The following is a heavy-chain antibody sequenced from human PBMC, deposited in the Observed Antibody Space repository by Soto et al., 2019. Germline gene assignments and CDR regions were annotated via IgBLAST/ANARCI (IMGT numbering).Heavy chain of an antibody. D-gene: IGHD1-26*01. CDR3: ARDVGATGGAFDI. Sequence: QVQLQESGPGLVKPSQTLSLTCTVSGGSISSGDYYWSWIRQPPGKGMEWIGYIYYSGSTYYNPSLKSRVTISVDTSKNQFSLKLSSVTAADTAVYYCARDVGATGGAFDIWGQGTMVTVSS. J-gene: IGHJ3*02. CDR2: IYYSGST. V-gene: IGHV4-30-4*01. CDR1: GGSISSGDYY.